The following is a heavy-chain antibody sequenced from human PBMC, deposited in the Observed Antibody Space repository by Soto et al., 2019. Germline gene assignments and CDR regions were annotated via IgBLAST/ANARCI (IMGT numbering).Heavy chain of an antibody. Sequence: GGSLSLSCAASGFSFSSYAMSWVRQAPGKGMEWVSAISGRGGSTYYADSVKGRFTISRDNSKNTLYLQMNSLRAEDTAVYYCAQDRGWRDYYYYGMDVWGQGTTVTVSS. CDR3: AQDRGWRDYYYYGMDV. V-gene: IGHV3-23*01. J-gene: IGHJ6*02. CDR2: ISGRGGST. CDR1: GFSFSSYA. D-gene: IGHD3-10*01.